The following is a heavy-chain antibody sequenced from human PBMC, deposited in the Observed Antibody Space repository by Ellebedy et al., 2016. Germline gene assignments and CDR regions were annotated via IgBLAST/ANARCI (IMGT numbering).Heavy chain of an antibody. Sequence: GGSLRLSCAASGFTFTNYAMHRVRQAPGKGLEWVAVISYDGSNEYYADSVKGRFTISRDNSKNTLYLQMNSLRAEDTAVYYCARRTTVSLFDYWGQGTLVTVSS. J-gene: IGHJ4*02. CDR2: ISYDGSNE. CDR3: ARRTTVSLFDY. D-gene: IGHD4-17*01. CDR1: GFTFTNYA. V-gene: IGHV3-30-3*01.